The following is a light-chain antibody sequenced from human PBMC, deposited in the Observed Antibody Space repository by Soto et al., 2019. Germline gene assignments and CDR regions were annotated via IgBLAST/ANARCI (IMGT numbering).Light chain of an antibody. CDR1: ESVSSSY. V-gene: IGKV3-20*01. Sequence: EIVLTQSPAIVSLSPGERATLSCRATESVSSSYLAWYQQKPGQAPRLLIYGASSRATGIPDRFSGSASGTNFTLTISSLEPEDFAVFYCQQYGSSPFTFGPGTKVDIK. CDR3: QQYGSSPFT. CDR2: GAS. J-gene: IGKJ3*01.